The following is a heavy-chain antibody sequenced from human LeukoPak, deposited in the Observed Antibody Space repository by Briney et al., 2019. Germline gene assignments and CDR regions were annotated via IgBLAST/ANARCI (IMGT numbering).Heavy chain of an antibody. Sequence: GGSLRLSCAASGFTFNYAWMSWVRQAPGKGLEYVSAISSNGGSTYYADSVKGRFTISRDNSKNTLYLQMSSLRAEDTAVYYCVKDGYSSGHYWGQGTLVTVSS. V-gene: IGHV3-64D*06. CDR1: GFTFNYAW. D-gene: IGHD6-19*01. J-gene: IGHJ4*02. CDR3: VKDGYSSGHY. CDR2: ISSNGGST.